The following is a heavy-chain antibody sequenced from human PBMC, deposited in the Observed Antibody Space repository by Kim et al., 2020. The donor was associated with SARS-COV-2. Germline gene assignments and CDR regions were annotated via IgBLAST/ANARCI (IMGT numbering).Heavy chain of an antibody. Sequence: GGSLRLSCAASGFTFSSYWMSWVRQAPGKGLEWVANIKQDGSEKYYVDSVKGRFTISRDNAKNSLYLQMNSLRAEDTAVYYCARDLYYDFWSGDAFDIWGQGTMVTVSS. CDR2: IKQDGSEK. V-gene: IGHV3-7*03. CDR1: GFTFSSYW. J-gene: IGHJ3*02. D-gene: IGHD3-3*01. CDR3: ARDLYYDFWSGDAFDI.